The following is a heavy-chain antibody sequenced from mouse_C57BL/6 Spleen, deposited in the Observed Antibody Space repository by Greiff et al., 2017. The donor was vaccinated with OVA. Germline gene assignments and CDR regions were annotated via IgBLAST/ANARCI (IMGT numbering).Heavy chain of an antibody. D-gene: IGHD1-1*01. CDR2: IDPETGGI. CDR3: TRYFASSSGCFYI. J-gene: IGHJ1*03. V-gene: IGHV1-15*01. Sequence: QVQLQQSGAELVRPGASVTLLCKASGYTFTDYEMHWVKQTPVHGLEWIGAIDPETGGIAYNQKFKGKAIMTADKSSSTAYLELRSLTSDVSAVYYCTRYFASSSGCFYIWGTGTTVTVSS. CDR1: GYTFTDYE.